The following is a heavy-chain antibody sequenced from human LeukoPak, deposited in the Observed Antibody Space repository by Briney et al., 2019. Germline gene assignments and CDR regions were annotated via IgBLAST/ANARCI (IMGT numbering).Heavy chain of an antibody. V-gene: IGHV4-59*08. CDR2: ISYSGST. CDR1: GVSVTSYY. J-gene: IGHJ4*02. CDR3: ASSVDTAMVTPFDY. D-gene: IGHD5-18*01. Sequence: SETLSLTCAVSGVSVTSYYWSWIRQPPGKGLEWIGYISYSGSTNYNHSLKSRVTISVDTSKNQFSLKLSSVTAADTAVYYCASSVDTAMVTPFDYWGQGTLVTVSS.